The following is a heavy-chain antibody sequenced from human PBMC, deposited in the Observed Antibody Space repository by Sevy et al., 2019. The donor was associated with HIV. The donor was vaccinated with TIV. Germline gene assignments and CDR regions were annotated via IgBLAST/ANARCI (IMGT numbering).Heavy chain of an antibody. CDR2: ISGSGGTI. V-gene: IGHV3-23*01. D-gene: IGHD2-2*01. CDR1: GFTFSNFG. CDR3: AKGDTSTQYYYYGMDV. Sequence: GGSLRLSCAASGFTFSNFGMSWVRQAPGKGLEWVSTISGSGGTIYYADSVKGRFTISRDDSKKTLYLQMNSLRAEDTALYYCAKGDTSTQYYYYGMDVWGQGTAVTVSS. J-gene: IGHJ6*02.